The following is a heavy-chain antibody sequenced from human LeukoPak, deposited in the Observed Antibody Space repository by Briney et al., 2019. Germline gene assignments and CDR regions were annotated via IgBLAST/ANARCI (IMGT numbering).Heavy chain of an antibody. D-gene: IGHD1-14*01. CDR2: INPSSGGT. Sequence: ASVKVSCKASGYTFTGYYVHWVRQAPGQGLEWMGWINPSSGGTNYAQKFQGRVTMTGDTSISTAYMELSRLSSDDTAVYYCARGMGEAPEYMDVWGKGTTVTVSS. V-gene: IGHV1-2*02. J-gene: IGHJ6*03. CDR1: GYTFTGYY. CDR3: ARGMGEAPEYMDV.